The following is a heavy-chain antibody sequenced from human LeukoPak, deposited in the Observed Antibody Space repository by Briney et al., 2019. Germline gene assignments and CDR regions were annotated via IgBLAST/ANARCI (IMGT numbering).Heavy chain of an antibody. J-gene: IGHJ6*02. CDR1: GFTFIKSW. Sequence: PGGSLRLSCAASGFTFIKSWMSWALQAPGKGLEWVASINHNGNVNYYVDSVKGRFTISRDNAKNSLYLQMSNLRAEDTAVYFRARGGGLDVWAQGATVTVSS. V-gene: IGHV3-7*04. CDR2: INHNGNVN. CDR3: ARGGGLDV.